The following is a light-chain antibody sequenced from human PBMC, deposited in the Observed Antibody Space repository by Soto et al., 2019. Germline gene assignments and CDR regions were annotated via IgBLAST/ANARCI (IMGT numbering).Light chain of an antibody. CDR3: QQYNTWPLIT. J-gene: IGKJ5*01. V-gene: IGKV3-15*01. CDR2: VAS. Sequence: EIVMTQSPGTLSVSPGERATLSCRASQTVSRHLAWYQQKPGQAPRLLIFVASTRATGIPDRFSGSGSGTDFTLTISSLQSEDFAVYYCQQYNTWPLITFGPGTRLDIK. CDR1: QTVSRH.